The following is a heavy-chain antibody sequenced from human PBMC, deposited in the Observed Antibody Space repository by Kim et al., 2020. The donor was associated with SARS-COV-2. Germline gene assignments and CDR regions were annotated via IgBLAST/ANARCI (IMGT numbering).Heavy chain of an antibody. V-gene: IGHV4-30-4*01. D-gene: IGHD4-17*01. Sequence: SETLSLTCTVSGGSFSDGDYYWTWIRQSPGKGLEWIGCIHYSGNTYYNPSLKSRVSISLDTPKNQFSLKVNSVTAADTAIYYCALGADYDFDYWGQGTLV. J-gene: IGHJ4*02. CDR2: IHYSGNT. CDR1: GGSFSDGDYY. CDR3: ALGADYDFDY.